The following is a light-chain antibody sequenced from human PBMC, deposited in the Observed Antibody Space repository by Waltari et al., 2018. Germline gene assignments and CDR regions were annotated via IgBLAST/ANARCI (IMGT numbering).Light chain of an antibody. J-gene: IGKJ5*01. CDR1: QTVSSN. CDR3: QQYSAWPLT. V-gene: IGKV3-15*01. CDR2: GAS. Sequence: EIVLTQSPATLSLSPGEGATLSCRASQTVSSNYLAWYQHKPAQPPRLLINGASTRAAGIPARFSGSGSGTEFTLTINSLQSEDFAVYYCQQYSAWPLTFGQGTRLEIK.